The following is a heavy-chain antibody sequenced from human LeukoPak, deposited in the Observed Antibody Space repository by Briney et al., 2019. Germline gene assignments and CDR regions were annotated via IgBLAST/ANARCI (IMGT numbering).Heavy chain of an antibody. CDR1: GGSISSSSYY. V-gene: IGHV4-39*01. CDR2: IYYSGST. Sequence: SETLSLTCTVSGGSISSSSYYWGWIRQPPGKGLEWIGSIYYSGSTYYNPSLKSRVTISVDTSKNQFSLKLSSVTAADTAVYYCARLGIAAARIIRIDPWGQGTLVTVSS. CDR3: ARLGIAAARIIRIDP. D-gene: IGHD6-13*01. J-gene: IGHJ5*02.